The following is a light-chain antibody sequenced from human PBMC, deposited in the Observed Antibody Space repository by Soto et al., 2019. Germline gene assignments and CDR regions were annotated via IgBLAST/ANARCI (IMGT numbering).Light chain of an antibody. CDR2: DAS. Sequence: VVLTQSPVTLSLSPGVRATLSCRASQSVNIYLAWYQHKPGQAPSLLIYDASKRAPGIPARFSRSGSGTDFTLTIGSLEPGDFAVYYCQQRGDWPPSLTFGGGTKVEI. CDR3: QQRGDWPPSLT. J-gene: IGKJ4*01. CDR1: QSVNIY. V-gene: IGKV3-11*01.